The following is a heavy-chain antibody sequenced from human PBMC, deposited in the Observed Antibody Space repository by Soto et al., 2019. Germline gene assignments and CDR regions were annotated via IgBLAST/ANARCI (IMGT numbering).Heavy chain of an antibody. D-gene: IGHD6-13*01. CDR2: IIPIFGTA. Sequence: QVQLVQSGAEVKKPGSSVKVSCKASGGTFSSYAISWVRQAPGQGLEWMGGIIPIFGTANYAQKFQGRVTITADESTSTAYMELSSLRSEDTAVYYCARGVAAAGTENYYYYYGMGVWGQGTTVTVSS. V-gene: IGHV1-69*01. J-gene: IGHJ6*02. CDR3: ARGVAAAGTENYYYYYGMGV. CDR1: GGTFSSYA.